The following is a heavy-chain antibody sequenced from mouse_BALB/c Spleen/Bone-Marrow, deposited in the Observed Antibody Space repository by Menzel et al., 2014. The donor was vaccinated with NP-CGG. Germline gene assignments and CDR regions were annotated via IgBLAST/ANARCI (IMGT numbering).Heavy chain of an antibody. CDR1: GYTFTDYA. Sequence: QVQLQQPGAELVRPGVSVKISCKGSGYTFTDYAMHWVKQSHAKSLEWIGVISTYYGDASYNQKFKGKATMTVDKSSSTAYMELAGLTSEDSAIYYCARESIYYYGSTLDYWGQGTTLTVSS. CDR2: ISTYYGDA. D-gene: IGHD1-1*01. CDR3: ARESIYYYGSTLDY. J-gene: IGHJ2*01. V-gene: IGHV1S137*01.